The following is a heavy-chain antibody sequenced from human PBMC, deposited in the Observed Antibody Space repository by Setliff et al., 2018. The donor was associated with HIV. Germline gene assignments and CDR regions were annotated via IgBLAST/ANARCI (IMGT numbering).Heavy chain of an antibody. D-gene: IGHD3-22*01. CDR1: GGSFSDYY. CDR3: ARAPGAYYYDSSGYPIGIRFDY. Sequence: KPSETLSLTCAVYGGSFSDYYWSWIRQPPGKGLEWIGEINHSGSTNYNPSLKSRVTISVDKSKNQFSLKLSSVTAADTAVYYCARAPGAYYYDSSGYPIGIRFDYWGQGTLVTVSS. V-gene: IGHV4-34*01. CDR2: INHSGST. J-gene: IGHJ4*02.